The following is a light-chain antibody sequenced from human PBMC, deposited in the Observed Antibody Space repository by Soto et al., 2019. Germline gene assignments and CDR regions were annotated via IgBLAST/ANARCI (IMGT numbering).Light chain of an antibody. V-gene: IGKV4-1*01. J-gene: IGKJ3*01. Sequence: DIVMTQSPDSLAVSLGERATINCKSSQSVLYSSNNKNYLGWYQQKQGQPPKLLIYWASTRESGVPDRFSASGSGTDFTLTISSLQAEDGAVYYCQQYFSTPFTFGPGTKVDIK. CDR3: QQYFSTPFT. CDR2: WAS. CDR1: QSVLYSSNNKNY.